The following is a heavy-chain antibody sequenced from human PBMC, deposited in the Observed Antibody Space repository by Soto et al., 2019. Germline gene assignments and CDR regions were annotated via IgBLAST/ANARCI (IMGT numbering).Heavy chain of an antibody. Sequence: SSVKVSCKVSGYTLTELSMHWVRQAPGKGLEWMGGFDPEDGETIYAQKFQGRVTMTEDTSTDTAYMELSSLRSEDTAVYYCATASHYYDSSGYFPRGRYFDYWGQGTLVTVSS. CDR3: ATASHYYDSSGYFPRGRYFDY. CDR2: FDPEDGET. CDR1: GYTLTELS. D-gene: IGHD3-22*01. J-gene: IGHJ4*02. V-gene: IGHV1-24*01.